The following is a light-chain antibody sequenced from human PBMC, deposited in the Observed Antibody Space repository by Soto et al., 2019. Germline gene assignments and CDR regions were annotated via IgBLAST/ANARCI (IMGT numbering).Light chain of an antibody. J-gene: IGKJ1*01. CDR1: QSVSSN. CDR3: QQYNNWPRT. V-gene: IGKV3-15*01. Sequence: IVMTQSPATLSVSPGERANLSCRASQSVSSNLAWYQQIPGQAPRLLIYGASTRATGIPARFSGSGSGTEFTLTISSLQSEDFAVYYCQQYNNWPRTFGQGTKVDI. CDR2: GAS.